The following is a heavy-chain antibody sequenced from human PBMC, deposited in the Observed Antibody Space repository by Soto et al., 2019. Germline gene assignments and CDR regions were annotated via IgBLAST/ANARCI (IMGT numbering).Heavy chain of an antibody. CDR2: IYYSGST. V-gene: IGHV4-39*01. D-gene: IGHD3-3*01. J-gene: IGHJ6*03. CDR1: GGSISSSSYY. CDR3: ARGRLEDFWSGYSPGPYYCYMDV. Sequence: PSETLSLTCTVSGGSISSSSYYWGWIRQPPGKGLEWIGSIYYSGSTYYNPSLKSRVTISVDTSKNQFSLKLSSVTAADTAVYYCARGRLEDFWSGYSPGPYYCYMDVWGKGTTVTVSS.